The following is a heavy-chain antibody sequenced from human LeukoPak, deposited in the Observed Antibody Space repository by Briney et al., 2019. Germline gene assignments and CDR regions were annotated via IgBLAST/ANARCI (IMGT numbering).Heavy chain of an antibody. V-gene: IGHV3-21*01. Sequence: PGGSLRLSCAASGFTFSSYSMNWVRHAPGKGLEWVSSISSSSSYIYYADSVKGRFTISRDNAKNSLYLQMNSLRAEDTAVYYCARWESPYSSDYYGMDVWGQGTTVTVSS. CDR3: ARWESPYSSDYYGMDV. J-gene: IGHJ6*02. CDR2: ISSSSSYI. D-gene: IGHD6-19*01. CDR1: GFTFSSYS.